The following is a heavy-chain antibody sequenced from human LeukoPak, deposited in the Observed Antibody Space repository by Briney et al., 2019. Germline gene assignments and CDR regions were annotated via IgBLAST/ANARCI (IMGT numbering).Heavy chain of an antibody. Sequence: GGSLRLSCAASGFTFSSYGMSWVRQAPGKGLEWVSAISGSGGSTYYADPVKGRFTISRDNAKNSLYLQMNSLRAEDTAVYYCAELGITMIGGVWGKGTTVTISS. CDR2: ISGSGGST. CDR3: AELGITMIGGV. CDR1: GFTFSSYG. V-gene: IGHV3-23*01. D-gene: IGHD3-10*02. J-gene: IGHJ6*04.